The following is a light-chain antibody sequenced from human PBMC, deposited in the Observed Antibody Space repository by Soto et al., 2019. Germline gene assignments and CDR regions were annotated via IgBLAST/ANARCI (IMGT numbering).Light chain of an antibody. CDR2: EVN. Sequence: QSALTQPPSASGSPGQSGTISCTGTSSDVGCYNYVSWYQQHPGKAPKLMIYEVNKRPSGVPDRFSGSKSGNTAPLTVAGQPAEDEADYCCSSYAGSDTPFVFGTGTKLTVL. CDR1: SSDVGCYNY. CDR3: SSYAGSDTPFV. J-gene: IGLJ1*01. V-gene: IGLV2-8*01.